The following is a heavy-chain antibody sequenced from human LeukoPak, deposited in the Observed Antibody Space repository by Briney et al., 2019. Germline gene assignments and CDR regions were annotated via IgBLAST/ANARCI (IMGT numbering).Heavy chain of an antibody. CDR3: AREGGHGKYYFDY. V-gene: IGHV4-30-4*01. Sequence: SETLSLTCTVSGGSISSGDYYWNWIRQPPGKGLEWIGYIYYSGYTYYNPSLKSQIIISIDTSKNQFSLKLNSVTAADTAVYYCAREGGHGKYYFDYWGQGTLVTVSS. CDR1: GGSISSGDYY. D-gene: IGHD3-16*01. CDR2: IYYSGYT. J-gene: IGHJ4*02.